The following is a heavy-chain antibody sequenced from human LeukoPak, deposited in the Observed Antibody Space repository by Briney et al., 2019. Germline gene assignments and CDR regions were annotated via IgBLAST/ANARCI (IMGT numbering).Heavy chain of an antibody. D-gene: IGHD3-10*01. CDR2: ISGSVSSGIDTGRAI. CDR3: AREHTYYYGSGTYRYFDA. Sequence: GGSLRLSCATSGFTFSDYYMSWIRQAPGKGLEWVSYISGSVSSGIDTGRAIYYADSVKGRFTISRDTAQRSVYLQMDSLRVEDTAVYFCAREHTYYYGSGTYRYFDAWGQGTLVTVSS. J-gene: IGHJ4*02. V-gene: IGHV3-11*04. CDR1: GFTFSDYY.